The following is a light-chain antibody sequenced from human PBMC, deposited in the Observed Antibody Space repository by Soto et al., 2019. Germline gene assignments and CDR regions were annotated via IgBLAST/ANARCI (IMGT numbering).Light chain of an antibody. V-gene: IGKV1-5*01. J-gene: IGKJ1*01. CDR1: QNISSW. Sequence: DIQMPQSPSTLSGSVGDRVTITCRASQNISSWLAWYQQKPGKAPRLLIYDVSSLGSGVPSRFSGSGSGTGFTLTISSLQPDDSATYYCQQCNTFWTFGQGTKVDNK. CDR2: DVS. CDR3: QQCNTFWT.